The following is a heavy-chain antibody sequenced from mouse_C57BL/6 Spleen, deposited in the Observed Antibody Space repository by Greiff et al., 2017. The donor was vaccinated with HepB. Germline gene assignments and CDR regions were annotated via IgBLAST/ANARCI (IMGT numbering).Heavy chain of an antibody. CDR2: IYPGDGDT. CDR3: ASPYYYGSSYHFDY. D-gene: IGHD1-1*01. Sequence: VQLQQSGAELVKPGASVKISCKASGYAFSSYWMNWVKQRPGKGLEWIGQIYPGDGDTNYNGKFKGKATLTADKSASTAYMQLSSLTSEDSAVYFCASPYYYGSSYHFDYWGQGTTLTVSS. CDR1: GYAFSSYW. V-gene: IGHV1-80*01. J-gene: IGHJ2*01.